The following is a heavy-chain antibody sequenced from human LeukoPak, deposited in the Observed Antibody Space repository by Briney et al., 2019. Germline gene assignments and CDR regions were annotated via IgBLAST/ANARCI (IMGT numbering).Heavy chain of an antibody. V-gene: IGHV3-23*01. Sequence: PGGSLRLSCAASAFTFTTYAMSWVRQAPGKGLEWVSVISGSGDSTYYADSVKGRFTISRDISKNTLYLQMKRLRAGDTAVYYCAKDKTYDDFWSGHDAFDIWGQGTMVTVSS. D-gene: IGHD3-3*01. CDR2: ISGSGDST. CDR1: AFTFTTYA. CDR3: AKDKTYDDFWSGHDAFDI. J-gene: IGHJ3*02.